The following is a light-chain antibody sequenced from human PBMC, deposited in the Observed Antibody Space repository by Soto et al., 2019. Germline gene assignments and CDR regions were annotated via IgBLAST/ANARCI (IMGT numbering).Light chain of an antibody. V-gene: IGLV2-8*01. CDR3: SSYTGSSNFV. CDR2: EVS. J-gene: IGLJ1*01. CDR1: SSDVGGYNF. Sequence: QSALTQPPSASGSPGQSVTISCTGTSSDVGGYNFVSWYQQHPGEAPKLMIYEVSKRPSGVPDRFSGSKSGNTASLTVSGLQAEDEADYYCSSYTGSSNFVFGTGTKVTVL.